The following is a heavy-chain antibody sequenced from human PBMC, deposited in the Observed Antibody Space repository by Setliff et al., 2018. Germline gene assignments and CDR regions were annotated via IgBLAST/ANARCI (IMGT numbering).Heavy chain of an antibody. Sequence: PSETLSLTCTVSGGSISSGSYYWSWIRQPAGKGLEWIGRIYTSGSTNYNPSLKSRVTISVDTSKNQFSLKLSSVTAADTAVYYCARDYPGPDHWGQGTLVTVSS. V-gene: IGHV4-61*02. CDR3: ARDYPGPDH. D-gene: IGHD3-16*02. CDR1: GGSISSGSYY. J-gene: IGHJ5*02. CDR2: IYTSGST.